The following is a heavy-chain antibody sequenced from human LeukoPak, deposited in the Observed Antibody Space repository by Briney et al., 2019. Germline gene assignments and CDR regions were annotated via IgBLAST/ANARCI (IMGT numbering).Heavy chain of an antibody. V-gene: IGHV1-18*01. CDR3: ARVIGHAIPTILGNGGNWFDP. CDR2: ISAYNGNT. J-gene: IGHJ5*02. D-gene: IGHD3-9*01. CDR1: GYTFTSYG. Sequence: GASVKVSCKASGYTFTSYGISWVRQAPGQGLEWMGWISAYNGNTNYAQKLQGRVTMTTGTSTSTAYMELRSLRSDDTAVYYCARVIGHAIPTILGNGGNWFDPWGRGTLVTVSS.